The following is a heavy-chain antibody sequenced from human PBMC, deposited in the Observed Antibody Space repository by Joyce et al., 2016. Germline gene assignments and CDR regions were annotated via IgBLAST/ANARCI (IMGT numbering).Heavy chain of an antibody. CDR2: IDSGGST. Sequence: EVQLVESGGGLIQPGGSLRISCAASGFTVSGNYMSWVRQAPGKGLEWIAVIDSGGSTYYADSVKGRFTISRDNSKNTLDLQMNSLRADDTAVYYCASQYQHRYYYYGMDVWGQGTTVTVSS. D-gene: IGHD3-3*02. CDR1: GFTVSGNY. V-gene: IGHV3-53*01. CDR3: ASQYQHRYYYYGMDV. J-gene: IGHJ6*02.